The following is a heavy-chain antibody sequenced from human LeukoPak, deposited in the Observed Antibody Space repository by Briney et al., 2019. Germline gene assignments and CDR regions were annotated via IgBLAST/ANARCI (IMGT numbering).Heavy chain of an antibody. CDR3: AKDKGSGYYDSSGYFF. D-gene: IGHD3-22*01. CDR1: GFTFSSYA. J-gene: IGHJ4*02. Sequence: GGSLRLSCAPSGFTFSSYAMSWVRQAPGKGLEWVSAISGSGGSTYYADSVKGRFTISRDNSKNTLYLQMNSLRAEDTAVYYCAKDKGSGYYDSSGYFFWGQGTLVTVSS. V-gene: IGHV3-23*01. CDR2: ISGSGGST.